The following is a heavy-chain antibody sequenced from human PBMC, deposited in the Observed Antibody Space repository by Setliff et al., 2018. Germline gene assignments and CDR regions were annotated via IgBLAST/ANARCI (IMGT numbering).Heavy chain of an antibody. CDR2: MNPNSGNT. CDR3: ARDRRGAFDI. V-gene: IGHV1-8*02. D-gene: IGHD3-10*01. J-gene: IGHJ3*02. CDR1: GYTFGTYG. Sequence: ASVKVSCKDSGYTFGTYGISWVRQATGQGLEWMGWMNPNSGNTGYAQKFQGRVTMTRNTSISTAYMELSSLRSDDTAVYYCARDRRGAFDIWGQGTMVTVSS.